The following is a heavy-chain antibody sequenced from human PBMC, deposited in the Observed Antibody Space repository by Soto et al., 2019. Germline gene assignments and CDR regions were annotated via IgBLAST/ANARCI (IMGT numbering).Heavy chain of an antibody. D-gene: IGHD6-6*01. CDR3: AKYSGAARPHYPYYYYATAV. CDR1: GCTRSSYA. CDR2: ISGSGGST. V-gene: IGHV3-23*01. Sequence: GGSLRLSCAASGCTRSSYAMSWVRQAPGKGLEWVSAISGSGGSTYYADSVKGRFSISRDNSKNTLYLQMNSLRAEDTAVYYCAKYSGAARPHYPYYYYATAVWGQGPTVIVFS. J-gene: IGHJ6*02.